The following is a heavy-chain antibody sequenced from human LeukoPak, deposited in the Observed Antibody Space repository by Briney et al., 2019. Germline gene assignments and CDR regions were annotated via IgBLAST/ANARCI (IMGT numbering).Heavy chain of an antibody. J-gene: IGHJ3*02. D-gene: IGHD3-22*01. Sequence: GGSLRLSCAASGFTFSSYAMSWVRQAPGKGLEWVSVISGSGGSTSYADSVKGRFTISRDNSKNTLYLQMNSLRAEDTAVYYCAKENSDDSSGYYYPDAFDIWGQGTMVTVSS. V-gene: IGHV3-23*01. CDR3: AKENSDDSSGYYYPDAFDI. CDR1: GFTFSSYA. CDR2: ISGSGGST.